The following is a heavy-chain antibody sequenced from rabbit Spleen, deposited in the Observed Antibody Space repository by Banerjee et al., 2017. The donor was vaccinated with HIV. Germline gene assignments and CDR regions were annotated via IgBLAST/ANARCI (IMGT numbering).Heavy chain of an antibody. V-gene: IGHV1S45*01. J-gene: IGHJ4*01. CDR1: GVSFSDKDV. CDR2: INTVTAKP. D-gene: IGHD1-1*01. Sequence: EQLEESGGGLVKPEGSLTLTCKASGVSFSDKDVMCWVRQAPGKGLEWIACINTVTAKPVYASWAKGRFTISRTSSTTVTLQMTSLTAVDTATYFCARDLIGVIGWNFNLWGQGTLVTVS. CDR3: ARDLIGVIGWNFNL.